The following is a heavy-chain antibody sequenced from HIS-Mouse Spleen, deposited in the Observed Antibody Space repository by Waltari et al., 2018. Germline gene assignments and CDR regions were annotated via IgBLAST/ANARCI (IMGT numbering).Heavy chain of an antibody. Sequence: GRFTISRDNAKNSLYLQMNSLRAEDTAVYYCARDLQYSGSYYFDYWGQGTLVTVSS. CDR3: ARDLQYSGSYYFDY. J-gene: IGHJ4*02. D-gene: IGHD1-26*01. V-gene: IGHV3-48*01.